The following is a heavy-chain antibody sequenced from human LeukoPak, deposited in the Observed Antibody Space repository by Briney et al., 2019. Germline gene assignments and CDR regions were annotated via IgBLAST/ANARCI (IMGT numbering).Heavy chain of an antibody. CDR3: ARVSSGGSSGYLFDY. J-gene: IGHJ4*02. V-gene: IGHV1-2*06. CDR2: INPNSGGT. CDR1: GYTFTGYY. D-gene: IGHD3-22*01. Sequence: ASLKVSCKASGYTFTGYYMHWVRQAPGQGLEWMGRINPNSGGTNYAQTFQGRVTMTRDTSISTAYMELSRLRSDDTAVYYCARVSSGGSSGYLFDYWGQGTLVTVSS.